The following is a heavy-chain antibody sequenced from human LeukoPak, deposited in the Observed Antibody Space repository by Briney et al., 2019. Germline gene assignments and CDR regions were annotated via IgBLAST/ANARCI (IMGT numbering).Heavy chain of an antibody. V-gene: IGHV3-64*01. Sequence: NGCSTYYANSMKGRFTIYRENSKNSMYMQMDSLRRGDMAMYYCARARGWYSSAPHAFDIWGQGTMVTVSS. CDR3: ARARGWYSSAPHAFDI. CDR2: NGCST. D-gene: IGHD6-19*01. J-gene: IGHJ3*02.